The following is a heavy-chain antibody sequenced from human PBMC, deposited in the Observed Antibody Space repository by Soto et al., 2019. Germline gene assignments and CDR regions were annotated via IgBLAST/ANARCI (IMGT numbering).Heavy chain of an antibody. D-gene: IGHD6-19*01. CDR3: AKDQDSSGWQSPFDY. CDR2: ISYDGSNK. Sequence: QVQLVESGGGVVQPGRSLRLSCAASGFTFSSYGMHWVRQAPGKGLEWVAVISYDGSNKYYADSVKGRFTISRDNSKNTLYPQMNSLRAEDTAVYYCAKDQDSSGWQSPFDYWGQGTLVTVSS. CDR1: GFTFSSYG. J-gene: IGHJ4*02. V-gene: IGHV3-30*18.